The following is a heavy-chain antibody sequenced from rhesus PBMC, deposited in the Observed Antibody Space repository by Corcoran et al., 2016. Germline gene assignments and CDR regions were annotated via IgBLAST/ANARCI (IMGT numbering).Heavy chain of an antibody. CDR1: GGSISSNY. D-gene: IGHD6-43*01. V-gene: IGHV4-160*01. Sequence: QVQLQESGPGLVKPSETLSLTCAVSGGSISSNYWSWIRQPPGKGLEWIGRIYGSGGSTDYNPSPKSRVTISTDPAKNQFSMKLSSVTAADTAVYYCARRQQLSVLFDYWGQGVLVTVSS. CDR2: IYGSGGST. J-gene: IGHJ4*01. CDR3: ARRQQLSVLFDY.